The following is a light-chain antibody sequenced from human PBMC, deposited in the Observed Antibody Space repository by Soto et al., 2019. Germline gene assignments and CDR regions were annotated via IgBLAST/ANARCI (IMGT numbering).Light chain of an antibody. J-gene: IGLJ1*01. Sequence: QSALTQPASVSGSPGQLITISCTGTSSDVGGYNYVSWYQQHPGKAPKLMIYEVSNRPSGVSNRFSGSKSGNTASLTISGLQAEDEADYYCSSYTSSSTLCVFGTGTKATVL. CDR3: SSYTSSSTLCV. CDR1: SSDVGGYNY. CDR2: EVS. V-gene: IGLV2-14*01.